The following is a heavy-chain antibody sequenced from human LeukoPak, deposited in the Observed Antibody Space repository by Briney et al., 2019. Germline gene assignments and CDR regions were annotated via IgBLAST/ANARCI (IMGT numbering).Heavy chain of an antibody. V-gene: IGHV5-51*01. D-gene: IGHD3-22*01. CDR1: GYRFTSYW. J-gene: IGHJ6*02. CDR2: IYPGDSDT. Sequence: GESLKISCQGSGYRFTSYWIGWVRQMPGKGLEWMGIIYPGDSDTRYSPSFQGQVTISADKSISTAYLQWSSLKASDTAMYYCARQQTYYYDSSGYSEGRYYYYGMDVWGQGTTVTVSS. CDR3: ARQQTYYYDSSGYSEGRYYYYGMDV.